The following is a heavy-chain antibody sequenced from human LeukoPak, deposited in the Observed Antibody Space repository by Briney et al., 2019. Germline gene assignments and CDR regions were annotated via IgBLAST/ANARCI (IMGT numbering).Heavy chain of an antibody. Sequence: PGGSLRLSCAASGFTFSSYAMSWVRQAPGKGLEWVSAIGGSGGSTYYADSVKGRFTISRDNSKNTLYLQMNSLRAEDTAVYYCAKGAGRYCSSTSCPRAGFDYWGQGTLVTVSS. V-gene: IGHV3-23*01. D-gene: IGHD2-2*01. CDR3: AKGAGRYCSSTSCPRAGFDY. CDR1: GFTFSSYA. CDR2: IGGSGGST. J-gene: IGHJ4*02.